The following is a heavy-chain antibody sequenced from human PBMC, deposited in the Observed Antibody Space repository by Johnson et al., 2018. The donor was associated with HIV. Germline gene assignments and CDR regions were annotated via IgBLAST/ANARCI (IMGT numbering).Heavy chain of an antibody. D-gene: IGHD3-22*01. CDR2: INWNGGST. V-gene: IGHV3-20*04. J-gene: IGHJ3*02. CDR3: ARGFSSGYNDAFDI. Sequence: VQLVESGGGLVRPGGSLRLSCAASGFTFDDFGMSWVRQAPGKGLEWVSGINWNGGSTGYADSVKGRFTISRDNAKNSRYLQMNSLRAEDTALYYCARGFSSGYNDAFDIWGQGTMVTVSS. CDR1: GFTFDDFG.